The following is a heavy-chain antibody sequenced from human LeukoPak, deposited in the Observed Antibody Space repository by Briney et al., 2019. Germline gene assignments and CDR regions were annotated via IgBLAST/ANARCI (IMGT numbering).Heavy chain of an antibody. V-gene: IGHV1-8*01. Sequence: GASVKVSCKASGYTFTSYDINWVRQATGQGLEWMGWMNPNSGNTGYAQKFQGRVTMTRNTSISTANMELSSLRSEDTAVYYCARGSVTNYYHYGMDVWGQGTTVTVSS. D-gene: IGHD4-17*01. CDR2: MNPNSGNT. CDR1: GYTFTSYD. CDR3: ARGSVTNYYHYGMDV. J-gene: IGHJ6*02.